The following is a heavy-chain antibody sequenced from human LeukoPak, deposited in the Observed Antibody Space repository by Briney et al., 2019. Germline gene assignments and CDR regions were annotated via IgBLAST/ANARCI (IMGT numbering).Heavy chain of an antibody. V-gene: IGHV3-23*01. CDR2: ISGSGST. Sequence: LPGGSLRLSCAASGFTFSSYAMSWVRQAPGKGLEWVSTISGSGSTYYADSVKGRFTISRDNSKNTLYLQMNSLRAEDTAIYYCAKSGLNRFDYWGQGTLVTVSS. J-gene: IGHJ4*02. CDR3: AKSGLNRFDY. CDR1: GFTFSSYA. D-gene: IGHD2-15*01.